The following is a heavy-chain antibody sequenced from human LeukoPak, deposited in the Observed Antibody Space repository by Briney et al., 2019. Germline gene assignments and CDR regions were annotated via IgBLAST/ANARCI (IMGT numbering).Heavy chain of an antibody. CDR1: GFTFNKYG. Sequence: GGSLRLSCAASGFTFNKYGMHWVRQAPGKGLEWVAFIRYDGSNKYYADSVKGRFAISRDNSKHTLYLQMNSLRPEDTAVYYCARGQAYCFDYWGQGTLVTVSS. V-gene: IGHV3-30*02. J-gene: IGHJ4*02. CDR2: IRYDGSNK. CDR3: ARGQAYCFDY. D-gene: IGHD3-16*01.